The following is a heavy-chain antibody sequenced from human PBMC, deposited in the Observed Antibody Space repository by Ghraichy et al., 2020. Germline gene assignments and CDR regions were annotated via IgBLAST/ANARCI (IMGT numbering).Heavy chain of an antibody. CDR2: ISVSGGST. CDR1: GFTFSSYA. D-gene: IGHD4-11*01. V-gene: IGHV3-23*01. J-gene: IGHJ4*02. CDR3: AKDRDRDYPDYYFDY. Sequence: GGSLRLSCAASGFTFSSYAMSWVRQAPGKGLEWVSAISVSGGSTYYADSVKGRFTISRDNSKKTLYLQMNSLRAEDTAVYYCAKDRDRDYPDYYFDYWGQGTLVTVSS.